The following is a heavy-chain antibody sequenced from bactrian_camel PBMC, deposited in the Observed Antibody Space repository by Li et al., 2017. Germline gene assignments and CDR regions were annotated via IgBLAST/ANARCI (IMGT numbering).Heavy chain of an antibody. V-gene: IGHV3S53*01. CDR3: AADRAGCDDTWASRGGPRAGFDY. D-gene: IGHD1*01. CDR1: GFTSNDCG. Sequence: HVQLVESGGGLVQPGGSLKLSCTAPGFTSNDCGMEWYRQAAGKQREWVSTISSRKTTYYADSVKGRFTVSRNNTKNTLYLQMNNLKPEDTATYNCAADRAGCDDTWASRGGPRAGFDYWGQGTQVTVS. J-gene: IGHJ6*01. CDR2: ISSRKTT.